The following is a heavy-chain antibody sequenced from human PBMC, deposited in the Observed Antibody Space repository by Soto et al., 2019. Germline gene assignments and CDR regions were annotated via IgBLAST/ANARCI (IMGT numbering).Heavy chain of an antibody. CDR2: IYYSGST. CDR1: GGSISSGDYY. Sequence: SETLSLTCTVSGGSISSGDYYWSWIRQPPGKGPEWIGYIYYSGSTYYNPSLKSRVTISVDTSKNQFSLKLSSVTAADTAVYYCAREKAYYYGSGSYRFDPWGQGTLVTVSS. V-gene: IGHV4-30-4*01. CDR3: AREKAYYYGSGSYRFDP. J-gene: IGHJ5*02. D-gene: IGHD3-10*01.